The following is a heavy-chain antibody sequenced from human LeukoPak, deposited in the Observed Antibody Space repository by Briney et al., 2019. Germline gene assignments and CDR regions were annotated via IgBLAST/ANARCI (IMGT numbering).Heavy chain of an antibody. CDR1: GFTFSSYS. CDR3: ARTRYAGHAFDI. CDR2: ISSSSSYI. D-gene: IGHD2-15*01. V-gene: IGHV3-21*01. J-gene: IGHJ3*02. Sequence: GGSLRLSCAASGFTFSSYSMSWVRQAPGKGLEWVSSISSSSSYIYYADSVKGRFTISRDNAKNSLYLQMNSLRAEDTAVYYCARTRYAGHAFDIWGQGTMVTVSS.